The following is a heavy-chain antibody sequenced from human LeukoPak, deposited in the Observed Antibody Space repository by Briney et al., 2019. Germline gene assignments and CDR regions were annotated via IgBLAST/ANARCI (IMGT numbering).Heavy chain of an antibody. CDR2: ISYDGSNK. D-gene: IGHD3-22*01. CDR3: ARDPGLLHDAFDI. V-gene: IGHV3-30*04. J-gene: IGHJ3*02. CDR1: GFTFSSYA. Sequence: GGSLRLSCAASGFTFSSYAMHWVRQAPGKGLEWVAVISYDGSNKYYADSVKGRFTISRDNSKNTLYLQMNSLRAEDTAVYYCARDPGLLHDAFDIWGQGTMVTVSS.